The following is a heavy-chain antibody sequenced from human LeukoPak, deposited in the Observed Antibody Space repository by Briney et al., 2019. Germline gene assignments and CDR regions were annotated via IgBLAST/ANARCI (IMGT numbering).Heavy chain of an antibody. V-gene: IGHV3-53*01. CDR1: GFTFSSYS. D-gene: IGHD2-15*01. CDR2: IYSGGST. Sequence: GGSLRLSCAASGFTFSSYSMSWVRQAPGKGLEWVSVIYSGGSTYYADSVKGRFTISRDNSKNTLYLQMNSLRAEDTAVYYCARDLLGYCSGGSCSYLTNYYGMDVWGQGTTVAVSS. J-gene: IGHJ6*02. CDR3: ARDLLGYCSGGSCSYLTNYYGMDV.